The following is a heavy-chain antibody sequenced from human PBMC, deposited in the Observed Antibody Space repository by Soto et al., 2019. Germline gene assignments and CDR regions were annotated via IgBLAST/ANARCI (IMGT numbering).Heavy chain of an antibody. CDR2: IKEDGSGK. CDR1: GFTFSSYW. D-gene: IGHD3-10*02. J-gene: IGHJ4*02. V-gene: IGHV3-7*01. CDR3: VKAWYNDVWGYYFDY. Sequence: EVQLVESGGGLVQPGGSPRLSCAASGFTFSSYWMTWVRQAPGKGLEWVANIKEDGSGKYYVDSVKGRFTISRDNTKNSLYLQLNSLRAEDTATYYCVKAWYNDVWGYYFDYWGQGTLVTVSS.